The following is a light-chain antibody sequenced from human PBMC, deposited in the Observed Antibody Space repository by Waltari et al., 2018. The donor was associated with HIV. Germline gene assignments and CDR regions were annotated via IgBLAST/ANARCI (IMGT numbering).Light chain of an antibody. J-gene: IGLJ2*01. Sequence: SYELTQSPSVSVSPGQTASITCSGDKLGDNYACWYQQKPGQSPVLFIYEDSKRPSGILERFSGSNSGNTATLTISGTQAMDDADYYCQAWDTTTVVFGGGTKLTVL. V-gene: IGLV3-1*01. CDR3: QAWDTTTVV. CDR1: KLGDNY. CDR2: EDS.